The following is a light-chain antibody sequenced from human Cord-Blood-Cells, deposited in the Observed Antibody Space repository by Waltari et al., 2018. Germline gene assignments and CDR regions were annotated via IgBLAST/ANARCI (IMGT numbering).Light chain of an antibody. CDR2: GAS. V-gene: IGKV3-15*01. Sequence: EIAMTQSPATLSLSPGVGATLSCRASQSVSSNLAWYQQKPGQAPRLLIYGASTRATGIPARFSGSGSGTEFTLTISSLQSEDFAVYYCQQYNNWPYSFGQGTKLEIK. CDR3: QQYNNWPYS. CDR1: QSVSSN. J-gene: IGKJ2*03.